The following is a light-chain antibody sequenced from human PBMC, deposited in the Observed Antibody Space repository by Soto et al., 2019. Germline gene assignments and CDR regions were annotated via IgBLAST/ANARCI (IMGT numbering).Light chain of an antibody. J-gene: IGKJ1*01. CDR2: GAS. Sequence: EIVLTQSPGTLSLSPGERATLSCRASQSVSSSYLAWYQQKPGQAPRLLIYGASSRATGIPDRFSGSGSGTDFPLTISRLEREDFAVYYCQQYGSSRCTCGQGTKVEIK. CDR1: QSVSSSY. CDR3: QQYGSSRCT. V-gene: IGKV3-20*01.